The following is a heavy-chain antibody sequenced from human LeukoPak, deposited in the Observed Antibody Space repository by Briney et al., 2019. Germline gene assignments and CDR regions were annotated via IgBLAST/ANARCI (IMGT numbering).Heavy chain of an antibody. D-gene: IGHD2-2*01. CDR1: GGSFSSGSYY. Sequence: PSETLSLTCTVSGGSFSSGSYYWSWIRQPPGTGLEWIGYIYYSGSTNYNPSLKSRVTISVDTSKNQFSLKLSSVTAADTAVYYCAVGGYCSSTSCYVPQYGIDVWGKGTTITVSS. CDR2: IYYSGST. J-gene: IGHJ6*04. V-gene: IGHV4-61*01. CDR3: AVGGYCSSTSCYVPQYGIDV.